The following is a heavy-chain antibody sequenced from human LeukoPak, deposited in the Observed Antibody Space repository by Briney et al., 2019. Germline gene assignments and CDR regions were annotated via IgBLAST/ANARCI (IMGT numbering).Heavy chain of an antibody. V-gene: IGHV3-9*01. J-gene: IGHJ5*02. Sequence: GGSLRLSCAASGFTFDDYAMHWVRQAPGKGLEWVSGISWNSGSIGYADSVKGRFTISRDNSKNTLYLQMNSLRAEDTAVYYCAKDSPEYQLLFESWFDPWGQGTLVTVSS. CDR2: ISWNSGSI. CDR1: GFTFDDYA. CDR3: AKDSPEYQLLFESWFDP. D-gene: IGHD2-2*01.